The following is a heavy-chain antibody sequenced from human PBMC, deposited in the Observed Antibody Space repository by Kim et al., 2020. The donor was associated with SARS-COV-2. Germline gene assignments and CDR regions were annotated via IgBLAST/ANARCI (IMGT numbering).Heavy chain of an antibody. Sequence: SETLSLTCTVSGGSISSGGYYWSWIRQHPGKGLEWIGYIYYSGSTYYNPSLKSRVTISVDTSKNQFSLKLSSVTAADTAVYYCARGRGGSSWFVDAFDIWGQGTMVTVSS. CDR3: ARGRGGSSWFVDAFDI. CDR1: GGSISSGGYY. J-gene: IGHJ3*02. D-gene: IGHD6-13*01. CDR2: IYYSGST. V-gene: IGHV4-31*03.